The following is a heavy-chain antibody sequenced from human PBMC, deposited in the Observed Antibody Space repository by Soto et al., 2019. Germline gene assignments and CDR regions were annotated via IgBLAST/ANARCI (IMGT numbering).Heavy chain of an antibody. Sequence: GESLKISCKGSGFSFTSYWIGWVRQMPGKGLEWMGIIYPGDSDTRYSPSFQGQVTISADKSISTAYLQWSSLKASDTAMYYCARLSSSGWYYYYGMDVWGQGTTVTVSS. D-gene: IGHD6-19*01. J-gene: IGHJ6*02. CDR3: ARLSSSGWYYYYGMDV. CDR2: IYPGDSDT. V-gene: IGHV5-51*01. CDR1: GFSFTSYW.